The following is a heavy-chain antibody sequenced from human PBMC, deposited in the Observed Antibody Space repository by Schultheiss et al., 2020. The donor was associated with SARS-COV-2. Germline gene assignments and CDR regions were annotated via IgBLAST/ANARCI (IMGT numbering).Heavy chain of an antibody. CDR1: GFTFSSYA. D-gene: IGHD1-26*01. Sequence: GGSLRLSCAASGFTFSSYAMHWVRQAPGKGLEYVSAISGSGGSTYYADSVKGRFTISRDNAKNSLYLQMNSLRAEDTAVYYCASYHRSYHYFDYWGQGTLVTVSS. J-gene: IGHJ4*02. V-gene: IGHV3-64*04. CDR3: ASYHRSYHYFDY. CDR2: ISGSGGST.